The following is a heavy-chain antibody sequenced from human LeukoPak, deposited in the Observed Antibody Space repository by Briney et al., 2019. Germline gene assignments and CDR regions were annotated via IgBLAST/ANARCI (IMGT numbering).Heavy chain of an antibody. J-gene: IGHJ4*02. D-gene: IGHD2-15*01. Sequence: GGSLRLSCAASRYTFINYAMSWVRQAPGKGLEWVSAIGDSGGATNCADSVKGRFTISRDNSKNTLYLQMNSLRAEDTAVYYCAKRSCSGGGCNFDYWGQGTLVTVSS. CDR2: IGDSGGAT. CDR3: AKRSCSGGGCNFDY. V-gene: IGHV3-23*01. CDR1: RYTFINYA.